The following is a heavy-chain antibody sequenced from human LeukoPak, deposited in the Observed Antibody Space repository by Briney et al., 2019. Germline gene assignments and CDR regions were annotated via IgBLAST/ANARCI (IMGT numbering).Heavy chain of an antibody. D-gene: IGHD3-10*01. V-gene: IGHV3-30*18. CDR2: ISYDGSNK. Sequence: GGSLRLSCAASGFTFSSYGMHWVRQAPGKGLEWVAVISYDGSNKYYADSVKGRFTISRDNSKNTLYLQMNSLRAEDTAVYYCAKDRRTHYYGSGSLVYWGQGTLVTVSS. J-gene: IGHJ4*02. CDR3: AKDRRTHYYGSGSLVY. CDR1: GFTFSSYG.